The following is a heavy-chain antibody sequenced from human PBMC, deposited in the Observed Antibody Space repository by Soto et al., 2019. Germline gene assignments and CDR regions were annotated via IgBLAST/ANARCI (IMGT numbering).Heavy chain of an antibody. J-gene: IGHJ4*02. CDR3: ARADYGLPFDY. Sequence: ASVKVSCKASGYTFTSYYMHWVRQAPGQGLEWMGIINPSGGSTSYAQKFQGRVTMTRDTSTSTVYMELSSLRSEDTAVYYWARADYGLPFDYWGQGTLVTVSS. V-gene: IGHV1-46*03. CDR2: INPSGGST. D-gene: IGHD4-17*01. CDR1: GYTFTSYY.